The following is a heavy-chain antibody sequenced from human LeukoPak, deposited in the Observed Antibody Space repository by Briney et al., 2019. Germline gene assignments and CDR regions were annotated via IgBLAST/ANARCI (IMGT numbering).Heavy chain of an antibody. J-gene: IGHJ6*02. CDR3: ARGVRYYDSSGFIAGDGMDV. Sequence: SETLSLTCTVSGGSISSGSYYWGWIRQPPGKGLEWIGSIYYSGSTYYNPSLKSRVTISVDTSKNQFSLKLSSVTAADTAVYYCARGVRYYDSSGFIAGDGMDVWGQGTTVTVSS. CDR2: IYYSGST. D-gene: IGHD3-22*01. V-gene: IGHV4-39*07. CDR1: GGSISSGSYY.